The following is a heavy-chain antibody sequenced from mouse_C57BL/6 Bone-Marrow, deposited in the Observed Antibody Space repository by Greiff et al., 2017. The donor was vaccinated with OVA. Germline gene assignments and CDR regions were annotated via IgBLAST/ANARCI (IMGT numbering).Heavy chain of an antibody. J-gene: IGHJ4*01. CDR3: ARRGGILLLRSYYAMDY. V-gene: IGHV1-26*01. CDR1: GYTFTDYY. D-gene: IGHD1-1*01. Sequence: EVQLQQSGPELVKPEASVKISCKASGYTFTDYYMNWVKQSHGKSLEWIGDINPNNGGTSYNQKFKGKATLTVDKSSSTAYMELRSLTSEDSAVYYCARRGGILLLRSYYAMDYWGQGTSVTVSS. CDR2: INPNNGGT.